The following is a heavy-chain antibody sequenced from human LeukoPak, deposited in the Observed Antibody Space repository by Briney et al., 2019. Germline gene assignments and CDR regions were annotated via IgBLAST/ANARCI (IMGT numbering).Heavy chain of an antibody. CDR3: AKDLTPLKY. J-gene: IGHJ4*02. CDR2: ISSSSSYI. CDR1: GFTFSSYS. Sequence: GGSLRLSCAASGFTFSSYSMNWVRQAPGKGLEWVSSISSSSSYIYYADSVKGRFTISRDNAKNSLYLQMNSLRAEDTAIYYCAKDLTPLKYWGQGTLVTVSS. V-gene: IGHV3-21*04.